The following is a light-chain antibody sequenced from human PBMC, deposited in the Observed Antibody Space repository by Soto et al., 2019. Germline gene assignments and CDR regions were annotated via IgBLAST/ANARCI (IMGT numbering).Light chain of an antibody. V-gene: IGKV3-20*01. CDR2: GAS. Sequence: EIVLTQSPGTLYLSPGERATLSCRASQSVSSSYLAWYQQKPGQAPRLLIYGASSRATGIPARFSGSGSGTDFPHSISRLEPEGFAAYYCQQDGSLPGATLRYTFGHETKLEIK. CDR1: QSVSSSY. J-gene: IGKJ2*01. CDR3: QQDGSLPGATLRYT.